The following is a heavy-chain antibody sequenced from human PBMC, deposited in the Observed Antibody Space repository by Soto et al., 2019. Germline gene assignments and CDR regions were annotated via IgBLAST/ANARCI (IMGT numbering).Heavy chain of an antibody. V-gene: IGHV1-58*01. CDR2: IVVGSGNT. CDR3: AADPGAGTYYFYYGMDV. D-gene: IGHD1-1*01. Sequence: SVKVSCKASGFTFTSSAVQWVRQARGQRLEWIGWIVVGSGNTNYAQKFQERVTITRDMSTSTAYMELSSLRSEDTAVYYCAADPGAGTYYFYYGMDVWGQGTTVTVS. J-gene: IGHJ6*02. CDR1: GFTFTSSA.